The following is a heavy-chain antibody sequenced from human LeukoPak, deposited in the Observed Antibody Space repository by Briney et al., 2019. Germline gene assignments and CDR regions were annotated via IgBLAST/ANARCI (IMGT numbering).Heavy chain of an antibody. J-gene: IGHJ4*02. V-gene: IGHV3-30*02. CDR1: GFTFSSYD. D-gene: IGHD3-22*01. Sequence: GGSLRLSCAASGFTFSSYDMHWARQAPGKGLEWVAFIRYDGSNKYYADSVKGRFTISRDNSKNTLYVQMNSLRAEDTAVYYCAKEGSGYNQFDYWGQGTLVTVSS. CDR2: IRYDGSNK. CDR3: AKEGSGYNQFDY.